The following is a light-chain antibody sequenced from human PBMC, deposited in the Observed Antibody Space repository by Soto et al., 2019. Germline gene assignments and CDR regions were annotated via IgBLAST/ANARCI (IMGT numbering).Light chain of an antibody. V-gene: IGLV2-14*01. CDR1: SSDVGGYNY. J-gene: IGLJ2*01. CDR3: SSYTSSGTVV. CDR2: EVS. Sequence: QSALTQPDSVSGSPGQSITISCTGTSSDVGGYNYVSWYQHHPAKAPKLMIYEVSNRPSGVSNRFSGSKSGNTASLTISGLQAEDEAGYYCSSYTSSGTVVFGGGTKLTVL.